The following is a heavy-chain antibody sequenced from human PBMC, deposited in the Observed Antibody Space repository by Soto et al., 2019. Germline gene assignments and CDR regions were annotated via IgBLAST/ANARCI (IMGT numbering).Heavy chain of an antibody. D-gene: IGHD6-19*01. J-gene: IGHJ4*02. CDR2: IYYSGST. CDR1: GGCISSSSYY. Sequence: QLQLQESGPGLVKPSETLSLTCTVSGGCISSSSYYWGWIRQPPGKGLEWIGSIYYSGSTYYNPSLKSRVTISVDTSKNQFSLKLSSVTAADTAVYYCASSGWWYFDYWGQGTLVTVSS. CDR3: ASSGWWYFDY. V-gene: IGHV4-39*01.